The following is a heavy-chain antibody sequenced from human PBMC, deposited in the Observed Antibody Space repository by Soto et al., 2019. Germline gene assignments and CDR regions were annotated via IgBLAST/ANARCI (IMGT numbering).Heavy chain of an antibody. V-gene: IGHV3-23*01. Sequence: GGSLRLSCAASGFTFSGYAMSWVRQAPGKGLEWVSAISGSGGSTYYADSVKGRFTISRDNSKNTLYLQMNSLRAEDTAVYYCAKAEGSSTSCYDYWGQGTLVTVSS. CDR1: GFTFSGYA. D-gene: IGHD2-2*01. J-gene: IGHJ4*02. CDR2: ISGSGGST. CDR3: AKAEGSSTSCYDY.